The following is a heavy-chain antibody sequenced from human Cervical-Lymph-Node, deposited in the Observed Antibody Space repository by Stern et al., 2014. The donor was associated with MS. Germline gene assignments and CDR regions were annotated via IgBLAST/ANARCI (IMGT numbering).Heavy chain of an antibody. CDR3: ARGPNEHWGGHYNSNGMDV. J-gene: IGHJ6*02. CDR1: GYTFTAYY. Sequence: VQLGESGAEVKKPGASVKVSCKASGYTFTAYYLHWGRQAPGQGLAGRGGANPNRGGTSYAPKFPGRVTMTRDTSPSTAFMELSTLTSDDTAFYYCARGPNEHWGGHYNSNGMDVWGQGTTVTVSS. V-gene: IGHV1-2*02. D-gene: IGHD2-21*01. CDR2: ANPNRGGT.